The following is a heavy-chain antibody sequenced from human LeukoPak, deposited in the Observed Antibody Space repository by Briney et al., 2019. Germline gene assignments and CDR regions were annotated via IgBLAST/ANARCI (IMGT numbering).Heavy chain of an antibody. CDR3: ILTTVTTSAEY. CDR1: GLTVSSNY. CDR2: IYNGVTI. J-gene: IGHJ4*02. Sequence: PGGSLRLSCAASGLTVSSNYMNWVRQAPGEGLEWVSVIYNGVTIHYADSVKGRFTISSDNSKNTVYLQLNSLRAEDTAIYYCILTTVTTSAEYWGQGTLVTVSS. V-gene: IGHV3-53*01. D-gene: IGHD4-17*01.